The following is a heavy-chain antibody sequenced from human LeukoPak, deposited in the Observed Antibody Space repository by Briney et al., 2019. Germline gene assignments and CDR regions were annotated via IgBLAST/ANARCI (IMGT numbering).Heavy chain of an antibody. J-gene: IGHJ3*02. Sequence: PGGSLRLSCEASGFIFSSYEMNWVRQAPGKGLEWVSFISSSGRTMYYADSMKGRFTVSRDNAKNSVYLQMNSLRAEDTAVYYCARDLWHSGSRAQPRAFDIWGQGTMVTVSS. V-gene: IGHV3-48*03. CDR3: ARDLWHSGSRAQPRAFDI. D-gene: IGHD1-26*01. CDR2: ISSSGRTM. CDR1: GFIFSSYE.